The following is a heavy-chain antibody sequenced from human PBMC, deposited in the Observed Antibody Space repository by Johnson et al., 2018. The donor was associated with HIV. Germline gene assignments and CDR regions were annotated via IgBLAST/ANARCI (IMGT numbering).Heavy chain of an antibody. V-gene: IGHV3-30-3*01. Sequence: QVQLVESGGGLVRPGGSLRLSCAASGFPVSGDYMSWVRQTPRKGLEWVALISYDGSHKYHADSVKGRFTISRDNSKNTLYLQMNSLRAEDTAVYYCARDLRGAFDIWGQGTMVAVSS. CDR1: GFPVSGDY. CDR2: ISYDGSHK. J-gene: IGHJ3*02. CDR3: ARDLRGAFDI.